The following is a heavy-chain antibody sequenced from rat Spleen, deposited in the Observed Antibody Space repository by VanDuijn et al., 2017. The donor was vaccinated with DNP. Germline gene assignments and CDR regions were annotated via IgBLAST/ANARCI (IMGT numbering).Heavy chain of an antibody. CDR3: ARYRITTRDYFDF. CDR2: ISYSGYT. CDR1: GYSITSNY. J-gene: IGHJ2*01. Sequence: EVQLQESGPGLVKPSQSLSLTCSVTGYSITSNYWGWVRKFPGNKMEWMGYISYSGYTSYNPSLKSRISITRDTSKNQFFLQLNSVTTEDTGTYYCARYRITTRDYFDFWGQGVMVTVSS. D-gene: IGHD1-10*01. V-gene: IGHV3-1*01.